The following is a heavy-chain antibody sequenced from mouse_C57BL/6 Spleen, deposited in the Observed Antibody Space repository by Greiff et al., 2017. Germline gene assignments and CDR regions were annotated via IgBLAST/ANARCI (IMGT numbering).Heavy chain of an antibody. CDR3: ARSQYYGSSTGGFAY. J-gene: IGHJ3*01. Sequence: VQLQQSGAELVRPGTSVKVSCTASGYAFTNYLIAWVKQRPGQGLEWIGVINPGSGGTNYNEKFKGKATRTADKSSSKAYMQLSSLTSEDSAVYCCARSQYYGSSTGGFAYWGQGTLVTVSA. CDR1: GYAFTNYL. D-gene: IGHD1-1*01. CDR2: INPGSGGT. V-gene: IGHV1-54*01.